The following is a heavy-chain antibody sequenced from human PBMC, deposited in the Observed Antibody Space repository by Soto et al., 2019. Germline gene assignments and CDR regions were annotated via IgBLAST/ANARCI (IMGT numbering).Heavy chain of an antibody. Sequence: QVQLQESGPGLVKPSQTLSVTCTVSGGSVSRDDYSWSWISQHPGKGLECIGYIRDSGSTYYNPSLEGRVTISVDTSKNQFSLRLRSVTAAATAVYYCARAMANYFAYWGQGTLVTASS. D-gene: IGHD2-8*01. J-gene: IGHJ4*02. CDR1: GGSVSRDDYS. V-gene: IGHV4-31*03. CDR2: IRDSGST. CDR3: ARAMANYFAY.